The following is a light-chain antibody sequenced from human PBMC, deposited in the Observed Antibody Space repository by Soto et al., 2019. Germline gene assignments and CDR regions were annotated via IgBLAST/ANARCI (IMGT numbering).Light chain of an antibody. CDR2: GAS. V-gene: IGKV3-20*01. CDR3: QQYGGSPLT. CDR1: QTVNNNY. J-gene: IGKJ3*01. Sequence: EIVLTQSPGTLSLSPGERAILSCRANQTVNNNYLARYQQKPGQSPRLLMYGASSRATDIPVRFSGSGSGTDFTLTITSLETEDFAVYYCQQYGGSPLTFGPGTQVDLK.